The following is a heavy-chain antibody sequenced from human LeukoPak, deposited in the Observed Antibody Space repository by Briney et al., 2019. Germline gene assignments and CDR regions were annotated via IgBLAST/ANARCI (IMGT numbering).Heavy chain of an antibody. J-gene: IGHJ6*03. CDR3: ARGYCSGGSCYSYYYYNYMDV. Sequence: KPSETLSLTCAVSGGSLTSSNWWSWVRQPPGKGLEWIGSIHYSGSTNYNPSLKSRVTISVDTSKNQFSLKLSSVTAADTAVYYCARGYCSGGSCYSYYYYNYMDVWGKGTTVTVSS. V-gene: IGHV4-4*02. D-gene: IGHD2-15*01. CDR2: IHYSGST. CDR1: GGSLTSSNW.